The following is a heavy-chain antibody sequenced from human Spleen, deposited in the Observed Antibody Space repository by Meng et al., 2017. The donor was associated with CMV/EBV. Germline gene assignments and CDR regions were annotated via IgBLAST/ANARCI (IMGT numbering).Heavy chain of an antibody. V-gene: IGHV4-31*03. CDR1: GGYIRSGDYF. D-gene: IGHD3-10*01. CDR2: IYHSGST. Sequence: CPVSGGYIRSGDYFWGWVRQHPGKGLEWIGYIYHSGSTYSNPSLKSRVTISVDTSKNQFSLKLSSVTAADTAVYYCARVVWGSGFDYWGQGTLVTVSS. CDR3: ARVVWGSGFDY. J-gene: IGHJ4*02.